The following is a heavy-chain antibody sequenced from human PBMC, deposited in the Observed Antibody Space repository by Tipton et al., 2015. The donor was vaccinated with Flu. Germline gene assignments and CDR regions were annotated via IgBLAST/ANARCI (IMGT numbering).Heavy chain of an antibody. Sequence: TLSLTCVVSGGSISSGGYCWSWIRQPPGKGLEWIGHIYHSGSPHFNPSLKSRVTISVDRSKNHYSLNLTSVTAADTAVYYCARCTSVHYYGMDVWGQGTTVTVPS. D-gene: IGHD2-8*01. J-gene: IGHJ6*02. CDR1: GGSISSGGYC. V-gene: IGHV4-30-2*01. CDR2: IYHSGSP. CDR3: ARCTSVHYYGMDV.